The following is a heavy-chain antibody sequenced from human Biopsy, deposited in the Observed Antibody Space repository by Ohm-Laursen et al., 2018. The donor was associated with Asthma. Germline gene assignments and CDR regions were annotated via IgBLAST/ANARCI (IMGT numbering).Heavy chain of an antibody. CDR1: GFTFSDYD. CDR2: ISYDGTNK. D-gene: IGHD1-20*01. CDR3: ARDLRSDNWNPWGMDV. V-gene: IGHV3-30-3*01. Sequence: SLRLSCAASGFTFSDYDMHWVRQAPGKGLEWVAVISYDGTNKDYADSVKGRFTFSRDNSQNTLSLEMNSLRVEDTAVYYCARDLRSDNWNPWGMDVWGLGTTVAVAS. J-gene: IGHJ6*02.